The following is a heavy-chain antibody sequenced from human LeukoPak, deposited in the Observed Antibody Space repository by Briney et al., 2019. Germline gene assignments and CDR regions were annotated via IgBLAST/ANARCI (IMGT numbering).Heavy chain of an antibody. J-gene: IGHJ4*02. CDR3: ARDGSNYAALDY. Sequence: SETLSLTCTVSGGSISSGDYYWSWIRQPPGEGLEWIGYIYYSGSTYYNPSLKSRVTISVDTSKNQFSLKLSSVTAADTAVYYCARDGSNYAALDYWGQGTLVTVSS. CDR2: IYYSGST. CDR1: GGSISSGDYY. D-gene: IGHD4-11*01. V-gene: IGHV4-30-4*08.